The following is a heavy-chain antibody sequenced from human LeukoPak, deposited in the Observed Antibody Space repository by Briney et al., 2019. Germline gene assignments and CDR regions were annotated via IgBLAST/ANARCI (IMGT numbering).Heavy chain of an antibody. V-gene: IGHV3-7*01. Sequence: GGSLSFSGAASAFTFSNYGRSWVRQAPGKGLEWGANIKEDGSEINYVDSVKGRFTISRDNAKNSLYLQMNSLRVDDTAVYYCARDRGYSTFDYWGQGTLVTVSS. D-gene: IGHD4-23*01. CDR1: AFTFSNYG. J-gene: IGHJ4*02. CDR2: IKEDGSEI. CDR3: ARDRGYSTFDY.